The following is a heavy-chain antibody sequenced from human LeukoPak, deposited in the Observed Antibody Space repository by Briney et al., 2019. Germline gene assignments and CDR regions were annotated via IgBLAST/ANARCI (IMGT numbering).Heavy chain of an antibody. J-gene: IGHJ4*02. CDR2: ISAYNGNT. Sequence: ASVKVSCKASGYTFSSYGISWVRQAPGQGLEWMGWISAYNGNTYYAQNLQGRVTMTTDTSTSTAYMELRSLRSDDTAVYYCAGDLKRGYSSGRYSWGTGSSNDYWGQGTLVTVSS. CDR1: GYTFSSYG. CDR3: AGDLKRGYSSGRYSWGTGSSNDY. V-gene: IGHV1-18*01. D-gene: IGHD6-19*01.